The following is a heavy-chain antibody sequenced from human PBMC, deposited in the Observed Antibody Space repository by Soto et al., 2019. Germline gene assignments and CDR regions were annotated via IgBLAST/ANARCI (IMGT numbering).Heavy chain of an antibody. Sequence: QVQLQESGPGLVKPSETLSLTCAVSGGSISPYYWSWIRQPPGKGLEWIGYIYYSGCTNYNPSLKSRVTISVDPSKNQFSLKLSSVTAADTAVYYCARESGSSSEGYYYYYGMDVWGQGTTVTVSS. CDR1: GGSISPYY. CDR2: IYYSGCT. D-gene: IGHD6-6*01. J-gene: IGHJ6*02. V-gene: IGHV4-59*01. CDR3: ARESGSSSEGYYYYYGMDV.